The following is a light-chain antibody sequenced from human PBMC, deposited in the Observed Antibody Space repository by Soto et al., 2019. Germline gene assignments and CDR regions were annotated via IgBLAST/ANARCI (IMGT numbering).Light chain of an antibody. CDR3: HQYNNWPSWT. CDR1: QSVGRN. Sequence: EIVLTQSPATLSVSPGDSASLSCRASQSVGRNLVWYQPRFGQSPRLLIYHVSTRATGVPARFSGSGSETEFTLTISSLQPEDFAIYYCHQYNNWPSWTFGQGTKVEIK. J-gene: IGKJ1*01. V-gene: IGKV3-15*01. CDR2: HVS.